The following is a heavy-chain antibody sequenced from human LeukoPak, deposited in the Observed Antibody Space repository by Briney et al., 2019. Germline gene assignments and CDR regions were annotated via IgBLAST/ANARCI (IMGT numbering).Heavy chain of an antibody. CDR3: AKCSGGSCYSRYFDY. J-gene: IGHJ4*02. CDR1: GFTFSSYG. V-gene: IGHV3-30*02. Sequence: GGSLRLSCAASGFTFSSYGMHWVRQAPGKGLEWVAFIRYDGSNKYYADSVKGRFTISRDNSKNTLYLQMNSLRAEDTAVYYCAKCSGGSCYSRYFDYWGQGTLVTVSS. D-gene: IGHD2-15*01. CDR2: IRYDGSNK.